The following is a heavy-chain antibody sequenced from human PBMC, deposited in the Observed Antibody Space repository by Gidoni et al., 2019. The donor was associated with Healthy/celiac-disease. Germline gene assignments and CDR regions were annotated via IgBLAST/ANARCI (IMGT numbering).Heavy chain of an antibody. Sequence: QVQLVESGGGVVQPGRSLRLSCAASGCTFSSYAMHWVRQAPGKGLEWVAVISYDGSNKYYADSVKGRFTISRDNSKNTLYLQMNSLRAEDTAVYYCARDPYYGSGYDYWGQGTLVTVSS. V-gene: IGHV3-30-3*01. J-gene: IGHJ4*02. D-gene: IGHD3-10*01. CDR2: ISYDGSNK. CDR1: GCTFSSYA. CDR3: ARDPYYGSGYDY.